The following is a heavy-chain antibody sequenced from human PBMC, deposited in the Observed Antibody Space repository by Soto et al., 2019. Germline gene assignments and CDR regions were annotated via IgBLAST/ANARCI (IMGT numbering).Heavy chain of an antibody. CDR2: IITIFGTA. Sequence: SVKVSCKASGGTFSSYAISWVRQAPGQGLEWMGGIITIFGTANYAQKFQGRVTITADESTSTAYMELSSLRSEDTAVYYCARDESSSSSWPHWGQGTLVTVSS. CDR3: ARDESSSSSWPH. V-gene: IGHV1-69*13. D-gene: IGHD6-13*01. J-gene: IGHJ4*02. CDR1: GGTFSSYA.